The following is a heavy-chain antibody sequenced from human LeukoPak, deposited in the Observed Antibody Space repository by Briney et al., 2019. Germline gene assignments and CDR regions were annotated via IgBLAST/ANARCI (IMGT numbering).Heavy chain of an antibody. J-gene: IGHJ4*02. CDR2: TYADGST. V-gene: IGHV3-66*04. CDR3: AKRSVPGRPGY. CDR1: GFIVSDND. Sequence: GGSLRLSCAASGFIVSDNDIKWVRQAPGKGLEWVSLTYADGSTHYTDSVKGRFSISRDNSQNTVYLQMNSLRGEDTAVYFCAKRSVPGRPGYWGQGTLVTVSS. D-gene: IGHD3-3*01.